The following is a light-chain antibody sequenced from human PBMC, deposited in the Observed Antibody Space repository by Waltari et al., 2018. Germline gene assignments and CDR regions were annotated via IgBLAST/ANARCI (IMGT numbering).Light chain of an antibody. CDR1: QNIGRH. CDR2: AAS. Sequence: TCRASQNIGRHLNWYQQKAGKPPKLLIYAASTLQSGVPSRFSGSESGTDFTLTITNLQPEDSATYYCLQVHSAPWAFGQGTWVETK. CDR3: LQVHSAPWA. V-gene: IGKV1-39*01. J-gene: IGKJ1*01.